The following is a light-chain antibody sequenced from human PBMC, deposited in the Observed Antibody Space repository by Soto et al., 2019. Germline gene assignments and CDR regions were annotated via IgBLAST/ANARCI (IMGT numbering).Light chain of an antibody. CDR3: QQYNNWPMYT. V-gene: IGKV3-15*01. J-gene: IGKJ2*01. CDR2: GAS. CDR1: QSVSSN. Sequence: EIVMTQSPDTLSVSPGERATLSCRASQSVSSNLAWYQQKPGQAPRLLIYGASTRATGIPARFSGSGSGTEFTLTLSSLQSEDFAVYYCQQYNNWPMYTFGQGTKLEIK.